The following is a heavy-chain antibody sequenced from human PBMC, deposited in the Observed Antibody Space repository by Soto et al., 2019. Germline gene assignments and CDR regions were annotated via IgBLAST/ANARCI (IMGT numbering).Heavy chain of an antibody. V-gene: IGHV3-30-3*01. CDR1: GFTFSSYT. CDR3: AREYSGYDFSAFDI. J-gene: IGHJ3*02. Sequence: PGGSLRLSCAASGFTFSSYTMHWVRQTPGRGLEWVADISYDGGDKYYADSVKGRFTISRDNSKNTLYLQMNSLRAEDTSVYYCAREYSGYDFSAFDIWGQGTMVTVSS. D-gene: IGHD5-12*01. CDR2: ISYDGGDK.